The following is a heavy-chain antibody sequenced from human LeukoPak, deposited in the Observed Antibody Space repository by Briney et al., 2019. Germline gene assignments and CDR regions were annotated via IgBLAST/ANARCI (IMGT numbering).Heavy chain of an antibody. CDR2: INPNGGGT. J-gene: IGHJ4*02. V-gene: IGHV1-2*02. CDR3: ARDDWELRGAFDY. Sequence: ASVKVSCKASGYTFTGYYMHWVRQAPGQGLEWMGWINPNGGGTNYAQKFQGRVTMTRDTSISTAYMELSRLRSDDTAVYYCARDDWELRGAFDYWGQGTLVTVSS. D-gene: IGHD1-26*01. CDR1: GYTFTGYY.